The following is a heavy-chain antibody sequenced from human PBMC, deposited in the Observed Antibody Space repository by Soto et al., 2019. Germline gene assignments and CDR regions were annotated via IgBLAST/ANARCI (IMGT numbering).Heavy chain of an antibody. CDR1: GFTFSSYS. D-gene: IGHD5-12*01. CDR3: AGERGGYDYDGLDY. CDR2: ISSSSSYI. J-gene: IGHJ4*02. V-gene: IGHV3-21*01. Sequence: GGSLRLSCAASGFTFSSYSMNWVRQAPGKGLEWVSSISSSSSYIYYADSVKGRFTISRDNAKNSLYLQMNSLRAEDTAVYYCAGERGGYDYDGLDYWGQGTLVTVSS.